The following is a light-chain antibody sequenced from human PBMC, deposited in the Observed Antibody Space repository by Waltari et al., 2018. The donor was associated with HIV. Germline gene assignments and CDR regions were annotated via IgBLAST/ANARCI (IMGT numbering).Light chain of an antibody. CDR1: QSVSSN. CDR3: QQYNNWPPLT. CDR2: DAS. J-gene: IGKJ4*01. V-gene: IGKV3-15*01. Sequence: EVVMTQSPATLSVSPGERPTLSCRASQSVSSNLAWYQQKPGQAPRLLIYDASTRATGIPARFSGGGSGTEFTLTISSLQSEDFAVYYCQQYNNWPPLTFGGGTKVEIK.